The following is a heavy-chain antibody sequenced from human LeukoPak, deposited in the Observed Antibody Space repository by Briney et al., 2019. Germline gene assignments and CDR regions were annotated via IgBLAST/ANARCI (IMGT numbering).Heavy chain of an antibody. CDR3: ARDKRAAAYSGSLFDY. V-gene: IGHV3-7*01. Sequence: GGSLRLSCAASGFIFSDHYMDWVHQAPGKGLEWVANIKQDGSEKYYVDSVKGRFTISRDNAKNSLYLQMNSLRAEDTAVYYCARDKRAAAYSGSLFDYWGQGTLVTVSS. D-gene: IGHD5-12*01. CDR1: GFIFSDHY. CDR2: IKQDGSEK. J-gene: IGHJ4*02.